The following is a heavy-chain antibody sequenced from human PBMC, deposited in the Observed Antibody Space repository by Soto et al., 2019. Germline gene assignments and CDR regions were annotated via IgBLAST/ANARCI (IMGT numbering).Heavy chain of an antibody. D-gene: IGHD5-12*01. J-gene: IGHJ4*02. CDR1: GFSLSYAW. CDR3: CTEPYIVGTIYDVDY. Sequence: EVQLVESGGSLVKPGGSLRLSCAASGFSLSYAWINWVRQAPGKGLEWVGRVKSKTDGGSTDYGAPVRGRFTITRDDSTNTVYVQMNSLKTEDTAVYYCCTEPYIVGTIYDVDYWGQGNLGALSS. CDR2: VKSKTDGGST. V-gene: IGHV3-15*07.